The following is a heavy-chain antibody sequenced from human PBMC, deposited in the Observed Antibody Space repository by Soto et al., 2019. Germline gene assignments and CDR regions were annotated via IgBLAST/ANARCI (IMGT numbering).Heavy chain of an antibody. J-gene: IGHJ6*02. D-gene: IGHD6-13*01. V-gene: IGHV4-34*01. CDR2: INHSGST. CDR1: GGSFSGYY. CDR3: ASLPVYQAAAGTYYYYGMDV. Sequence: SETLSLTCAVYGGSFSGYYWSWIRQPPGKGLEWIGEINHSGSTNYNPSLKSRVTISVDTSKNQFSLKLSSVTAADTAVYYCASLPVYQAAAGTYYYYGMDVWGQGTTVTVSS.